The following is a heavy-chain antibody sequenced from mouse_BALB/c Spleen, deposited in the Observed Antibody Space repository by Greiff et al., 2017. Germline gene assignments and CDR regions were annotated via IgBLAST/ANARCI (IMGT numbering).Heavy chain of an antibody. CDR2: ISYSGST. D-gene: IGHD2-3*01. Sequence: VQLQQSGPGLVKPSQSLSLTCTVTGYSITSDYAWNWIRQFPGNKLEWMGYISYSGSTSYNPSLKSRISITRDTSKNQFFLQLNSVTTEDTATYYCARSVYGFAYWGQGTLVTVSA. J-gene: IGHJ3*01. CDR1: GYSITSDYA. CDR3: ARSVYGFAY. V-gene: IGHV3-2*02.